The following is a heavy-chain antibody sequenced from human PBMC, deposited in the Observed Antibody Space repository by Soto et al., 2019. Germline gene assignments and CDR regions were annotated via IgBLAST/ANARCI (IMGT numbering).Heavy chain of an antibody. Sequence: SVKVSCKASGGTFSSYAISWVRQAPGQGLEWMGGIIPIFGTANYAQKFQGRVTITADESTSTAYMELSSLRSEDTAVYYCARDPPVSYYDSSGYLNWGQGTLVTAPQ. CDR1: GGTFSSYA. CDR3: ARDPPVSYYDSSGYLN. D-gene: IGHD3-22*01. V-gene: IGHV1-69*13. CDR2: IIPIFGTA. J-gene: IGHJ4*02.